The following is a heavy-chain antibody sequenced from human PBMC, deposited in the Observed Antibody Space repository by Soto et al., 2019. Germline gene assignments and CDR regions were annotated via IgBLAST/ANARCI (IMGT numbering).Heavy chain of an antibody. CDR1: GFSFGSNS. Sequence: AGGSLRLSCSASGFSFGSNSMAWVRQAPGKGLEWVASISDTAHRIFHADSVKGRFTISRDNSKNTLSLQMNSLRVEDSAVYYCARRGPGTYFDYWGQGTLVTVSS. J-gene: IGHJ4*02. V-gene: IGHV3-23*01. D-gene: IGHD6-13*01. CDR3: ARRGPGTYFDY. CDR2: ISDTAHRI.